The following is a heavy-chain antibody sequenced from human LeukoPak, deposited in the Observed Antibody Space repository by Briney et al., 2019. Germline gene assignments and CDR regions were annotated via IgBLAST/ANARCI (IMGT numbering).Heavy chain of an antibody. CDR2: IYSGGST. J-gene: IGHJ4*02. CDR3: ARGNLVVVVAATSHYFDY. V-gene: IGHV3-66*01. CDR1: GFTVSSNY. D-gene: IGHD2-15*01. Sequence: GGSLRLSCAASGFTVSSNYMSWVRQAPGKGLEWVSVIYSGGSTYYADSVKGRFTISRDNSKNTLYLQMNSLRAEDTAVYYCARGNLVVVVAATSHYFDYWGQGTLVTVSS.